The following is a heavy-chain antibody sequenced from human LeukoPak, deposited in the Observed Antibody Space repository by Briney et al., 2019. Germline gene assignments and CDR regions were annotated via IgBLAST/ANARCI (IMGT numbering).Heavy chain of an antibody. CDR1: GFTFSSYS. CDR2: ISSSSSYI. D-gene: IGHD1-26*01. V-gene: IGHV3-21*05. J-gene: IGHJ4*02. CDR3: ARDPSGSYYEVGY. Sequence: PGGSLRLSCAASGFTFSSYSMNWVRQAPGKGLEWVSYISSSSSYIYYADSVKGRFTISRDNAKNSLYLQMNSLRAEDTAVYYCARDPSGSYYEVGYWGQGTLVTVSS.